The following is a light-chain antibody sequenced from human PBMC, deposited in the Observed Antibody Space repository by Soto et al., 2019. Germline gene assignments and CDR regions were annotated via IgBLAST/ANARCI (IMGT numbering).Light chain of an antibody. CDR2: DAS. J-gene: IGKJ1*01. V-gene: IGKV3-20*01. CDR3: QQYGSSPRT. CDR1: QTVSSNY. Sequence: EIVLTQSPGSLSLSPGDRATVSCRASQTVSSNYLAWYQQKPGQAPRFLIYDASSRATGIPDRFSGSGSGTDFTLTISRLEPEDFAVYFCQQYGSSPRTFGQGTKVDI.